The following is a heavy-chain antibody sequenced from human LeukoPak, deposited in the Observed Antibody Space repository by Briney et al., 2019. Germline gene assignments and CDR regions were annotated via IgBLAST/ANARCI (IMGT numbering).Heavy chain of an antibody. Sequence: GGSLRLSCAASGFTFSSYGMHWVRQAPGKGLEWVAVIWYDGSNKYYADSVKGRFTISRDNSKNTLYLQMNSLRAEDTAVYYCAKKSPPYGDYGSYWGQGTLVTVSS. CDR3: AKKSPPYGDYGSY. CDR2: IWYDGSNK. CDR1: GFTFSSYG. V-gene: IGHV3-33*06. J-gene: IGHJ4*02. D-gene: IGHD4-17*01.